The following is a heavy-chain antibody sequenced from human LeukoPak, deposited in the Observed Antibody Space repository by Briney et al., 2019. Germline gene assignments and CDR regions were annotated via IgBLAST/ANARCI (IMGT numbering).Heavy chain of an antibody. V-gene: IGHV3-30*03. CDR3: AINKRPNWFDP. Sequence: SGGSLRLSCAASGFTFSSYGMHWVRQAPGKGLEWVAVISYDGSNKYYADSVKGRFTICRDNSKNTLYLQMNSLRAEDTAMYYCAINKRPNWFDPWGQGTLVTVSS. CDR2: ISYDGSNK. J-gene: IGHJ5*02. CDR1: GFTFSSYG.